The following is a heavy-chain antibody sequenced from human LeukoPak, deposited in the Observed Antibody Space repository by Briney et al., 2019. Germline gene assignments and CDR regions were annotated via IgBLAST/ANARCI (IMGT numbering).Heavy chain of an antibody. D-gene: IGHD3-3*01. CDR2: IIGNAGMI. Sequence: SGGSLRLSCTASGFIFSTYAMNWVRQAPGKGLERVSVIIGNAGMIDYADSVKGRFTISRDNSRNTLYLQMNSLRVEDTAVYYCAKDRTPDGYYSIDYWGQGTPVTASP. V-gene: IGHV3-23*01. CDR1: GFIFSTYA. J-gene: IGHJ4*02. CDR3: AKDRTPDGYYSIDY.